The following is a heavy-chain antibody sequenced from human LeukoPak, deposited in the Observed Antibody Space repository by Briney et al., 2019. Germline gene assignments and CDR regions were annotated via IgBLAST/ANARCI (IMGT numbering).Heavy chain of an antibody. CDR1: GFTFSSYW. CDR3: TRDANHYGGMDV. Sequence: GGSLRLSCAASGFTFSSYWMHWVRQAPGKGLVWVSRINSDGSSTSYADSVKGRFTITRDSAKNTLYLEMNSLRVEDTAVYYCTRDANHYGGMDVWGQGTRSPSP. J-gene: IGHJ6*02. V-gene: IGHV3-74*01. CDR2: INSDGSST.